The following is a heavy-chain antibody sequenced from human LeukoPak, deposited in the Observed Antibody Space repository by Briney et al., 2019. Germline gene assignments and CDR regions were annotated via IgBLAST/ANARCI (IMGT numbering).Heavy chain of an antibody. CDR1: GFTFSNAW. V-gene: IGHV3-15*01. D-gene: IGHD3-16*02. Sequence: PGGSLRLTCAASGFTFSNAWMSWVRQAPGKGLEWVGRIKSKTDGGTTDYAAPVKGRFTISRDDSKNTLYLQMNSLKTEDTAVYYCATGVMITFGGVIVFDYWGQGTLVTVSS. CDR2: IKSKTDGGTT. CDR3: ATGVMITFGGVIVFDY. J-gene: IGHJ4*02.